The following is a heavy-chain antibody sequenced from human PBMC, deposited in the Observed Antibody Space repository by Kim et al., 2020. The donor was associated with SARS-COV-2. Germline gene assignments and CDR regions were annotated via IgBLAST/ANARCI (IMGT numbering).Heavy chain of an antibody. V-gene: IGHV3-48*02. CDR3: ARDMYYDILTGPVPGEGDV. CDR1: GFTFSSYS. J-gene: IGHJ6*02. CDR2: ISSSSSTI. D-gene: IGHD3-9*01. Sequence: GGSLRLSCAASGFTFSSYSMNWVRQAPGKGLEWVSYISSSSSTIYYADSVKGRFTISRDNAKNSLYLQMNSLRDEDTAVYYCARDMYYDILTGPVPGEGDVWGQGTTVTVSS.